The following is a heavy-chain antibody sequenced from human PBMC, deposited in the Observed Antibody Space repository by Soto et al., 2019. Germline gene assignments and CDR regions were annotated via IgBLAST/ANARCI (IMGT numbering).Heavy chain of an antibody. CDR2: IYYNGNS. J-gene: IGHJ6*02. D-gene: IGHD2-8*02. V-gene: IGHV4-31*03. CDR3: ARDDRSGPTGGMDV. Sequence: QVQLQESGPGLVKPSQTLSLTYTVSGGSVSNSAYYWSWVRQHPEKGLEWIAYIYYNGNSYSNPSLKSRVTISVDTSKNQFSLNLTSVTAADTAVYYCARDDRSGPTGGMDVWGQATTVSVSS. CDR1: GGSVSNSAYY.